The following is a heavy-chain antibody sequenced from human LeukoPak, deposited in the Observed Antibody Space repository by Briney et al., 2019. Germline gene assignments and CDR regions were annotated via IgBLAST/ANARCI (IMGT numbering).Heavy chain of an antibody. CDR1: GFSFSTDW. J-gene: IGHJ4*02. D-gene: IGHD3-10*01. Sequence: GGSLRLSCETSGFSFSTDWRSWVRQPPGKGLEWVANIRQDGSEKYYVDSVKGRFTISRDIAKQSVFLQLNSLRAEDTAVYYCARLSAMVRGPEDIFYFEFWGLGTLVTVSA. CDR3: ARLSAMVRGPEDIFYFEF. V-gene: IGHV3-7*01. CDR2: IRQDGSEK.